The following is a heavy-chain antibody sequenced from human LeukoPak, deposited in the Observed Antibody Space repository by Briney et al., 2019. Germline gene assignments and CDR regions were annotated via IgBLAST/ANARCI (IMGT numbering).Heavy chain of an antibody. CDR3: AKDRYSSGWYDYFDY. V-gene: IGHV3-23*01. J-gene: IGHJ4*02. CDR1: GFTFNNYA. Sequence: PGGSLRLSCAASGFTFNNYAMTWVRQAPGKGLEWVSAIGGSGVSTFYGDSVKGRFTISRDNSKNTLYLQMNSLRAEDTAVYYCAKDRYSSGWYDYFDYWGQGTLVTVSS. D-gene: IGHD6-19*01. CDR2: IGGSGVST.